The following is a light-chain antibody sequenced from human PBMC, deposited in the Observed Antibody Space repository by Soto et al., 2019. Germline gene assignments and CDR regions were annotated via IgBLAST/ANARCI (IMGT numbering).Light chain of an antibody. Sequence: QSALTQPPSASGSAGRSVTISCTGASSDVGGHNYVSWYQQNPGKAPKLMIYEVSKRPSGVPDRFSGSKSGNTASLTVSGLQAEDETDYYCSSYAGSNNLVFGGGTKLTVL. CDR1: SSDVGGHNY. J-gene: IGLJ3*02. CDR3: SSYAGSNNLV. V-gene: IGLV2-8*01. CDR2: EVS.